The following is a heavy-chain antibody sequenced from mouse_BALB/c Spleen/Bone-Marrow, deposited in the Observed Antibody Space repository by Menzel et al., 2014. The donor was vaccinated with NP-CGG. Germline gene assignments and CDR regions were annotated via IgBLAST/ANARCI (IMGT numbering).Heavy chain of an antibody. V-gene: IGHV1S22*01. D-gene: IGHD2-1*01. CDR1: GYTFINYW. CDR3: TKGNYFFDY. CDR2: FYPGSGTT. Sequence: QSGSELVRPGASVKLSCKASGYTFINYWIHWVKQRPGQGLEWIGNFYPGSGTTNYDEKFKTKVTLTVDTFSSSAYMQLSSLTSEDSAVYYCTKGNYFFDYWGQGTTLTVSS. J-gene: IGHJ2*01.